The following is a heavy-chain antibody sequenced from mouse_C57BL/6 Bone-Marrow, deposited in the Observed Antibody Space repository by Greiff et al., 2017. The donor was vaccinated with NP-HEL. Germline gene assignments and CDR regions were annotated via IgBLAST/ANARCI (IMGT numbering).Heavy chain of an antibody. J-gene: IGHJ1*03. CDR2: IYPRSGNT. CDR3: ARQLYYYGSSYYWYFDV. Sequence: VKLQESGAELARPGASVKLSCKASGYTFTSYGISWVKQRTGQGLEWIGEIYPRSGNTYYNEKFKGKATLTADKSSSTAYMELRSLTSEDSPVYFCARQLYYYGSSYYWYFDVWGTGTTVTVSS. V-gene: IGHV1-81*01. CDR1: GYTFTSYG. D-gene: IGHD1-1*01.